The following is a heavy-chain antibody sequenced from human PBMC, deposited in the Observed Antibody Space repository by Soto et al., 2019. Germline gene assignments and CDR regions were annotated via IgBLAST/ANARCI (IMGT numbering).Heavy chain of an antibody. CDR1: GGSISTSNW. CDR2: VYHSGST. CDR3: VITDTTGTGFDT. J-gene: IGHJ4*02. Sequence: SETLSLTCAVSGGSISTSNWWSWVRQPPGKGLEWIGEVYHSGSTNYNPSFKSRVAMSVDKSKNQFSLKLNSVTAADTALYYCVITDTTGTGFDTCCLGSVLTVSS. D-gene: IGHD1-1*01. V-gene: IGHV4-4*02.